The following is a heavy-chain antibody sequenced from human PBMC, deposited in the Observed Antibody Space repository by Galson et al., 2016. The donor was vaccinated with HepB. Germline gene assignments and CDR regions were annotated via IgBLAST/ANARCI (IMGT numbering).Heavy chain of an antibody. J-gene: IGHJ3*02. Sequence: SLRLSCAASGSTFNDYYMSWIRQAPGKGLEWISFISSSYNTIKYAKSVKGRFTISRDNAKNSLYLQMNSLRNEDTAVYYCAKPYYYDSNGYYGGAFEIWGQGTMVTVSS. D-gene: IGHD3-22*01. V-gene: IGHV3-11*01. CDR2: ISSSYNTI. CDR3: AKPYYYDSNGYYGGAFEI. CDR1: GSTFNDYY.